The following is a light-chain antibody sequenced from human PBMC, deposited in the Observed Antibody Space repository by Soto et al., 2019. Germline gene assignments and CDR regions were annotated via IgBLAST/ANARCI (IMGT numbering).Light chain of an antibody. CDR1: QTIFYTSTNKNY. CDR3: QQYYSTPFT. CDR2: WAS. V-gene: IGKV4-1*01. J-gene: IGKJ3*01. Sequence: DIVMTQSPDSLAVSLCERATIHCKSSQTIFYTSTNKNYLAWYQQRPGQPPKLLIYWASDRESGVPNRFSGSGSGTDFTLTISGLQAEDVALYYCQQYYSTPFTFGPGTKVDIK.